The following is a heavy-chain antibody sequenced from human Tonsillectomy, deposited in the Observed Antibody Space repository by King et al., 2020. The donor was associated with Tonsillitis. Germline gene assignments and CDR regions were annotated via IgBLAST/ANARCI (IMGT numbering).Heavy chain of an antibody. V-gene: IGHV3-9*01. CDR1: GFTFDDYA. Sequence: QLVESGGGLVQPGRSLRLSWAASGFTFDDYAMHWVRQAPGKGLEGVSGISWNSGSIGYADSVKGRCTISRDSAKNSLFLQMNSLRAEDPALYYCAKDIKAEIAAAGGFDPWGQGTLVTVSS. J-gene: IGHJ5*02. D-gene: IGHD6-13*01. CDR3: AKDIKAEIAAAGGFDP. CDR2: ISWNSGSI.